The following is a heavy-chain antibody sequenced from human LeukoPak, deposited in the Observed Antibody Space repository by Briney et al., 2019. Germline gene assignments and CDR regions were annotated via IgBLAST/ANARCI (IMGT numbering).Heavy chain of an antibody. V-gene: IGHV4-59*04. CDR1: GGSISTYY. Sequence: PSETLSLTCTVSGGSISTYYWSWIRQPPGKGLEWIGYIYYSGSTYDNPSLKSRVTISVDTSKNQFSLKLSSVTAADTAVYYCARDFGSGRVDYWGQGTLVTVSS. J-gene: IGHJ4*02. D-gene: IGHD3-10*01. CDR3: ARDFGSGRVDY. CDR2: IYYSGST.